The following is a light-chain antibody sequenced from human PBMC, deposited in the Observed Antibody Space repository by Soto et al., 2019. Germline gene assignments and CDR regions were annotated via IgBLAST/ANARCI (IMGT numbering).Light chain of an antibody. J-gene: IGKJ3*01. CDR1: QSITNR. CDR3: QQYNSLLFT. CDR2: EAS. V-gene: IGKV1-5*01. Sequence: DIQMTQSPSTLSASVGDRVTITCRASQSITNRLAWYQQKPGKAPKVLIYEASSLASGVPSRFSGSGSGTEFTLTISSLQPSDSGTYFCQQYNSLLFTFGPGTKVDI.